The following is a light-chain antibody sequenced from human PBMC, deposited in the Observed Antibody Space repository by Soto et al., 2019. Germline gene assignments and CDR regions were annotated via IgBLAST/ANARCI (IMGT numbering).Light chain of an antibody. Sequence: DIQMTQSPSSVSASVGDRVTISCRASQGINNCLTWYQQKPGKAPKLLIYDASYLQSGVPSRFSGSGSGTECTLTISSLQPEEFATYFCQQGITYPLTFGGGTKVEIK. J-gene: IGKJ4*01. CDR1: QGINNC. CDR2: DAS. V-gene: IGKV1-12*01. CDR3: QQGITYPLT.